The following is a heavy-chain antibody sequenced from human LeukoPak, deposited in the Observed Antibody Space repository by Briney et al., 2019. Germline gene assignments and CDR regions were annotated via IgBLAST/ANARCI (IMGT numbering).Heavy chain of an antibody. J-gene: IGHJ4*02. Sequence: ASVKVSCKASAGTFGSYAISWVRQAPGQGLEWMGRIIPIFGTANYAQKFQGRVTITTDESTSTAYMELSSLRSEDTAVYYCARDAAAATVRDWGQGTLVTVSS. V-gene: IGHV1-69*05. D-gene: IGHD6-13*01. CDR3: ARDAAAATVRD. CDR2: IIPIFGTA. CDR1: AGTFGSYA.